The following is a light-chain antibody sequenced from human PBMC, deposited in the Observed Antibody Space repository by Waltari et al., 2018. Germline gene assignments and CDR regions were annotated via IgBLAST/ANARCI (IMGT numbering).Light chain of an antibody. CDR3: QQYGTSPPET. V-gene: IGKV1D-8*03. CDR2: GAS. J-gene: IGKJ1*01. Sequence: VIWMTQSPSLLSASPGDRVTITCRMSQGISTYLAWYQQKPGRAPDLLIYGASILHSGVPSRFSGSGSGTDFTLTISRLEPEDFAVYYCQQYGTSPPETFGQGTKVEIK. CDR1: QGISTY.